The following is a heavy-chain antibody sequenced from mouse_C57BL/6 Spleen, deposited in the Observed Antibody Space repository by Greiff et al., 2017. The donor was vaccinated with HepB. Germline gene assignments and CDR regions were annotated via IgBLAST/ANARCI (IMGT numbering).Heavy chain of an antibody. Sequence: VQLKESGPGMVKPSQSLSLTCTVTGYSITSGYDWHWIRHFPGNKLEWMGYISYSGSTNYNPSLKSRISITHDTSKNHFFLKLNSVTTEDTATYYCARGGTTVLDFDYWGQGTTLTVSS. D-gene: IGHD1-1*01. CDR2: ISYSGST. CDR1: GYSITSGYD. CDR3: ARGGTTVLDFDY. V-gene: IGHV3-1*01. J-gene: IGHJ2*01.